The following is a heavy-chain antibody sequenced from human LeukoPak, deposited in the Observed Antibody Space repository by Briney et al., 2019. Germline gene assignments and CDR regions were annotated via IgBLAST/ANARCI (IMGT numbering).Heavy chain of an antibody. CDR3: AREAQAVVSRAIIYYYYGMDV. Sequence: ASVTVSCTASGYTFTSYGISWVRQAPGQGLEWMGWISVYNGITNYAQKVQDRVTMTTDTSTSTAYMELRSLRSDDTAIYYCAREAQAVVSRAIIYYYYGMDVWGQGTTVTVSS. D-gene: IGHD2-15*01. J-gene: IGHJ6*02. CDR1: GYTFTSYG. V-gene: IGHV1-18*01. CDR2: ISVYNGIT.